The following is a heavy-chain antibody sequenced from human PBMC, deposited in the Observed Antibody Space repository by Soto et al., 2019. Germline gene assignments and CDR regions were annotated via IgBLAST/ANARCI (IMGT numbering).Heavy chain of an antibody. V-gene: IGHV3-21*01. CDR2: ISSSGYI. J-gene: IGHJ6*02. CDR1: GFNFNSYT. D-gene: IGHD2-15*01. Sequence: GESLKISCAASGFNFNSYTINWVRQAPGKRLEWLSSISSSGYIFSTDSVRGRFTISRDNAKNSVYLQINSLRAEDTAVYFCARDCSGGSCYPGLEFRGQGTTVTVSS. CDR3: ARDCSGGSCYPGLEF.